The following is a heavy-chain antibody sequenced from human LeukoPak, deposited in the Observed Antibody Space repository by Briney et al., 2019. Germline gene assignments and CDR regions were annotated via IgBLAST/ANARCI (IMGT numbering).Heavy chain of an antibody. Sequence: GGSLRLSCAASGFTFSSYEMNWVRQAPGKGLEWVSYISSSGSTIYYADSVKGRFTISRDNAKNSLYLQMSSLRAEDTAEFYCARQLGYCSDGSCYFDYWGQGTLVTVSS. CDR3: ARQLGYCSDGSCYFDY. J-gene: IGHJ4*02. D-gene: IGHD2-15*01. V-gene: IGHV3-48*03. CDR1: GFTFSSYE. CDR2: ISSSGSTI.